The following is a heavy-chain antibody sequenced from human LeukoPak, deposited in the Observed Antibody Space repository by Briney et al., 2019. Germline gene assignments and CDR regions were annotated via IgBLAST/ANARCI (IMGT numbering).Heavy chain of an antibody. V-gene: IGHV4-34*01. D-gene: IGHD6-19*01. CDR2: INHTGST. Sequence: SETLSLTCAVYSGSFSGYYWSWIRQPPGKGLEWIGEINHTGSTNYNPSLKSRVTISVDTSKNQFSLKLSSVTAADTAVYYCAANSSGHLYFDYWGQGTLATVSS. CDR3: AANSSGHLYFDY. J-gene: IGHJ4*02. CDR1: SGSFSGYY.